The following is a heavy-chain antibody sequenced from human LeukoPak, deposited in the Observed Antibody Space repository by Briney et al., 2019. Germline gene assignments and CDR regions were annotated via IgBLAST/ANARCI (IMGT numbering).Heavy chain of an antibody. CDR1: GGSISNAAYH. D-gene: IGHD1-26*01. J-gene: IGHJ4*02. CDR3: ARLINGSPGDY. CDR2: LYYTGIT. V-gene: IGHV4-39*01. Sequence: KPSETLSHTCTVSGGSISNAAYHWGWIRQPPGKGLEWIGSLYYTGITYYNPSLKSRVTISADTSKNQFSLKVTSVTAADTAVYYCARLINGSPGDYWGQGTLVTVPS.